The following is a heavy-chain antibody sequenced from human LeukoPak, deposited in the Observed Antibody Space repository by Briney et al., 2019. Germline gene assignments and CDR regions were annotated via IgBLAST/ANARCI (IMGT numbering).Heavy chain of an antibody. V-gene: IGHV3-30*02. CDR3: AKDPDYYDSSGPYFDY. CDR2: IRYDGSNK. Sequence: GSLRLSCAASGFTFSSYGMHWVRQAPGKGLEWVAFIRYDGSNKYYADSVKGRFTISRDNSKNTLYLQMNSLRAEDTAVYYCAKDPDYYDSSGPYFDYWGQGTLVTVSS. D-gene: IGHD3-22*01. CDR1: GFTFSSYG. J-gene: IGHJ4*02.